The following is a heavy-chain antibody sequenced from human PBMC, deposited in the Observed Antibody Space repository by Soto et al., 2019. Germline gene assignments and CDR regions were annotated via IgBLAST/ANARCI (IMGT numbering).Heavy chain of an antibody. CDR1: GFTVSSNY. Sequence: GGSLRLSCAASGFTVSSNYMSWVRQAPGKGLEWVSVIYSGGSTYYADSVKGRFTISRDNSKNTLYLQMNSLRAEDTAVYYCARGRLYYHGSYGYYYDFEMDVWGKAATVTASS. J-gene: IGHJ6*04. CDR2: IYSGGST. D-gene: IGHD3-10*01. CDR3: ARGRLYYHGSYGYYYDFEMDV. V-gene: IGHV3-66*01.